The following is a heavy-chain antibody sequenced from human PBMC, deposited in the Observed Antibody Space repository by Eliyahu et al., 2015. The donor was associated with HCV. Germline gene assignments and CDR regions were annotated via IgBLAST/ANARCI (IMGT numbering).Heavy chain of an antibody. V-gene: IGHV5-51*01. CDR3: ARHEAAGTFYYYGMDG. CDR2: IYPGDSDT. J-gene: IGHJ6*02. Sequence: EVQLVQSGAEVKKAGESLTISCQGSGYSFTNYWIGWVRQKPGKGLEWXGIIYPGDSDTRYSPSFQGQVTISADRSXSTAYXKWSSLRASDTAIYYCARHEAAGTFYYYGMDGWGQGTTVTVSS. D-gene: IGHD6-19*01. CDR1: GYSFTNYW.